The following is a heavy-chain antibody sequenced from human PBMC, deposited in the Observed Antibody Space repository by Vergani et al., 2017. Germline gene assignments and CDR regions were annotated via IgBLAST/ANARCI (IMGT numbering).Heavy chain of an antibody. D-gene: IGHD6-13*01. CDR3: AKDRPYSSSWIYYYYGMDV. CDR2: ISGSGGST. CDR1: GFTFSSYA. J-gene: IGHJ6*02. V-gene: IGHV3-23*01. Sequence: EVQLLESGGGLVQPGGSLRLSCAASGFTFSSYAMSWVRQAPGKGLEWVSAISGSGGSTYYADSVKGRFTNSRDNSKNTLYLQMNSLRAEDTAVYYCAKDRPYSSSWIYYYYGMDVWGQGTTVTVSS.